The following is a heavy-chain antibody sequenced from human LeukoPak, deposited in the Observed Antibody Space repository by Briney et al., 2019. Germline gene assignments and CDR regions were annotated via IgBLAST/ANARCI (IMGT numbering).Heavy chain of an antibody. CDR2: ISSSGSTI. D-gene: IGHD2-21*02. CDR1: GFTFSSYE. V-gene: IGHV3-48*03. J-gene: IGHJ4*02. CDR3: ATLRACGGDCYFYYFDY. Sequence: GGSLRLSCAASGFTFSSYEMNWVRQAPGKGLEWVSYISSSGSTIYYADSVKGRFTISRDNAKNSLYLQMNSLRDEDTAVYYCATLRACGGDCYFYYFDYWGQGTLVTVSS.